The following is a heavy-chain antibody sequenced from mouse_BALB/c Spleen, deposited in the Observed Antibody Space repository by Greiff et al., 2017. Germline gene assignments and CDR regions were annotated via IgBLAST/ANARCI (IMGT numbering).Heavy chain of an antibody. J-gene: IGHJ2*01. V-gene: IGHV3-2*02. Sequence: EVQLQESGPGLVKPSQSLSLTCTVTGYSITSDYAWNWIRQFPGNKLEWMGYISYSGSTSYNPSLKSRISITRDTSKNQFFLQLNSVTTEDTATYYCAREESLLRRLDYWGQGTTLTVSS. D-gene: IGHD1-2*01. CDR3: AREESLLRRLDY. CDR2: ISYSGST. CDR1: GYSITSDYA.